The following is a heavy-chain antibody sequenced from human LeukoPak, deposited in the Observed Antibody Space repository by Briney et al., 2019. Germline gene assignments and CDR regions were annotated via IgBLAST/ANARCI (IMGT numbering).Heavy chain of an antibody. D-gene: IGHD6-19*01. CDR3: ARKIRAVAGTLYDWFDP. J-gene: IGHJ5*02. V-gene: IGHV4-39*01. Sequence: WETLSLTCTVSSGSISTSNYYWGWVRQPPGKALEWIGNIFYSGSTYYSPSLKSRVTISLDTSKNQFSLKLSSVTAADTAVYYCARKIRAVAGTLYDWFDPWGQGTLVAVSS. CDR2: IFYSGST. CDR1: SGSISTSNYY.